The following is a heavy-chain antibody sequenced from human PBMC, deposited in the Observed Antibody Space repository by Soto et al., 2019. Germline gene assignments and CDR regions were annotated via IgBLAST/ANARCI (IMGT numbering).Heavy chain of an antibody. J-gene: IGHJ5*02. V-gene: IGHV1-24*01. CDR1: GYTLTELS. CDR3: ATWARIAAASTDWFDP. D-gene: IGHD6-13*01. Sequence: ASVMVSCKVSGYTLTELSMHWVRQAPGKGLEWMGGFDPEDGETIYAQKFQGRVTMTEDTSTDTAYMELSSLRSEDTAVYYCATWARIAAASTDWFDPWGQGTLVTVSS. CDR2: FDPEDGET.